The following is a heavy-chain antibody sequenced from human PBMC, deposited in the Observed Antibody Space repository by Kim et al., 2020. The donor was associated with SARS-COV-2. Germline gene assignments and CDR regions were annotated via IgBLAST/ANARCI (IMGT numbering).Heavy chain of an antibody. J-gene: IGHJ6*02. D-gene: IGHD3-9*01. CDR1: GFTFSSYG. CDR2: ISYDGSNK. V-gene: IGHV3-33*05. CDR3: ARGLRYFDWLLYTDYYYGMDG. Sequence: GGSLRLSCAASGFTFSSYGMHWVRQAPGKGLEWVAVISYDGSNKYYADSVKGRFTISRDNSKNTLYLQMNSLRAEDTAVYYCARGLRYFDWLLYTDYYYGMDGWGQGTTVTVSS.